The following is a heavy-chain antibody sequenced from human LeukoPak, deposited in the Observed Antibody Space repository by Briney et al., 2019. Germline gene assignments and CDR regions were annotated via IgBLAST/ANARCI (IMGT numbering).Heavy chain of an antibody. V-gene: IGHV1-18*01. D-gene: IGHD3-9*01. J-gene: IGHJ5*02. Sequence: ASVKVSCKASGYTFTSCAISWVRQAPGQGLEWMGWISAYNGNTNYAQKLQGRVTMTTDTSTSTAYMELRSLRSDDTAVYYCARARLLRYYDWLLYHSNWFDPWGQGTLVTVSS. CDR2: ISAYNGNT. CDR1: GYTFTSCA. CDR3: ARARLLRYYDWLLYHSNWFDP.